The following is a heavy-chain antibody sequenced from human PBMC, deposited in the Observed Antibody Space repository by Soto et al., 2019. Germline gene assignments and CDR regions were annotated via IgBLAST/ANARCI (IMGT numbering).Heavy chain of an antibody. D-gene: IGHD2-21*02. J-gene: IGHJ4*02. Sequence: QVQLVQSGAEVKKPGASVKVSCRTSGYTFTNYYMHWVRQAPGQGLEWMGIIKCSGGDTTYAQKFLGRVTMSRDTSTSTVYMELSSLTSEDTAVYYCARGGDVVLVTAPLDYWGQGTLVTVSS. CDR1: GYTFTNYY. CDR2: IKCSGGDT. CDR3: ARGGDVVLVTAPLDY. V-gene: IGHV1-46*03.